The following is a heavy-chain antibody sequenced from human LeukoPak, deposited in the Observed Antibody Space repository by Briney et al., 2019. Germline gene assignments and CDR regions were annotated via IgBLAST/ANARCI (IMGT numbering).Heavy chain of an antibody. D-gene: IGHD6-6*01. CDR2: INPNSGGT. V-gene: IGHV1-2*02. J-gene: IGHJ1*01. CDR3: ARVAHIAARSSAEYFQH. CDR1: GYTFTGYY. Sequence: SVTVSCKASGYTFTGYYMHWLRPAPGQGLEGMGWINPNSGGTNYAQKFQGRVTMTRDTSISTAYMELSRLRSDDTAVYYCARVAHIAARSSAEYFQHWGQGTLVTVSS.